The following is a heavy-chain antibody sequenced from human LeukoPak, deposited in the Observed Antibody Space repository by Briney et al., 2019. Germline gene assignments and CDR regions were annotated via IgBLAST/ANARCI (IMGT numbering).Heavy chain of an antibody. D-gene: IGHD3-10*01. V-gene: IGHV4-59*01. CDR1: GGAISRYY. CDR3: AGGSTMIRGAADY. CDR2: IYYSGST. Sequence: SETLSLTCSVSGGAISRYYWSWIRQPPGKGLEWIGYIYYSGSTNYNPSLKSRVTISVDTSKNQFSLKLSSVTAADTAVYFCAGGSTMIRGAADYWGQGTLVTVSS. J-gene: IGHJ4*02.